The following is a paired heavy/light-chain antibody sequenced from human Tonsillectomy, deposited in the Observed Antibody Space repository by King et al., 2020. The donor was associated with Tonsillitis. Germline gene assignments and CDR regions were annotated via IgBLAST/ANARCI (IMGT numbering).Light chain of an antibody. V-gene: IGKV3-15*01. CDR2: GAS. J-gene: IGKJ2*01. CDR3: QQYKNWPRRT. Sequence: EIVMTQSPATLSVSPGERATLSCRASQSVSSNLAWYQQKPGQAPRLLIYGASTRATGIPARFSGSGSGTEFTLTISSLQSEDFAVYYCQQYKNWPRRTFGQGTKLEIK. CDR1: QSVSSN.
Heavy chain of an antibody. CDR1: GFTFSTYA. Sequence: EMQLVESGGGLVQPGGSLRLSCSASGFTFSTYAMHWVRQAPGKGLEYVSAISSNGGSTYYADSVKGRFTISRDNSKNTLKLQMSSLRPEDTAVYYCVKGDIPPYPSAFDIWGQGTMVTVSS. CDR2: ISSNGGST. CDR3: VKGDIPPYPSAFDI. J-gene: IGHJ3*02. V-gene: IGHV3-64D*06.